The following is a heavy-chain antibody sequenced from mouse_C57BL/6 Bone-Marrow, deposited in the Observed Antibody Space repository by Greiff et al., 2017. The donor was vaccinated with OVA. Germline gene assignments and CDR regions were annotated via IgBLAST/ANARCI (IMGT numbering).Heavy chain of an antibody. V-gene: IGHV1-15*01. CDR3: TRGTTVVAEDY. J-gene: IGHJ2*01. CDR1: GYTFTDYE. Sequence: VQGVESGAELVRPGASVTLSCKASGYTFTDYEMHWVKQTPVHGLEWIGAIDPETGGTAYNQKFKGKAILTADKSSSTAYMELRSLTSEDSAVYYCTRGTTVVAEDYWGQGTTLTVSS. CDR2: IDPETGGT. D-gene: IGHD1-1*01.